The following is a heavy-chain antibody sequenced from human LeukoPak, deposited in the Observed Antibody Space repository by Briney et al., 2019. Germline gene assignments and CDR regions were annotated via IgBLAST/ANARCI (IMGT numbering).Heavy chain of an antibody. Sequence: ASVKVSCKVSGYTLTELSMHWVRQAPGKGLEWMGGFDPEDGETIYAQKFQGRVTMTEDTSTDTAYMELSSLKSEDTAVYYCATGSRLVVYTGYYYYGMDVWGQGTTVTVSS. J-gene: IGHJ6*02. V-gene: IGHV1-24*01. CDR3: ATGSRLVVYTGYYYYGMDV. CDR2: FDPEDGET. CDR1: GYTLTELS. D-gene: IGHD2-8*02.